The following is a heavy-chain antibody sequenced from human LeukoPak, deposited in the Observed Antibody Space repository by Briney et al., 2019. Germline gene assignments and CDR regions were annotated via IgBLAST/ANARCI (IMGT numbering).Heavy chain of an antibody. CDR2: INTNSGAT. CDR1: GHTFTGDNY. D-gene: IGHD5-12*01. V-gene: IGHV1-2*02. CDR3: TRDRLRKWFDP. J-gene: IGHJ5*02. Sequence: ASVKVSCKASGHTFTGDNYIHWVRQAPGQGPEWMGWINTNSGATYYARKFQGRVTMTRDTSIITTYMELYRLTSDDMAVYYCTRDRLRKWFDPWGQGTLVTVSS.